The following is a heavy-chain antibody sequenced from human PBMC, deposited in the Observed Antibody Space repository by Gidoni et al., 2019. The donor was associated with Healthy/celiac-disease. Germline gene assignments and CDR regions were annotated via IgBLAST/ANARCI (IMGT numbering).Heavy chain of an antibody. J-gene: IGHJ6*02. V-gene: IGHV1-69*01. D-gene: IGHD2-2*01. Sequence: QVQLVQSGAEVKKPGSSVKVSCKASGGTFSSYAISWVRQAPGQGLEWMRGIIPIFGTANYAQKFQGRVTITADESTSTAYMELSSLRSEDTAVYYCARANPYQLSPLHYYGMDVWGQGTTVTVSS. CDR1: GGTFSSYA. CDR3: ARANPYQLSPLHYYGMDV. CDR2: IIPIFGTA.